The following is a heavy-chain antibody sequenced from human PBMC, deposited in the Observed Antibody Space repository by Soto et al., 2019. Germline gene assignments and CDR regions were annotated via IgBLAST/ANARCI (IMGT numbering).Heavy chain of an antibody. CDR1: CYSATSSDYY. CDR3: APLSVSLSGPYGIHV. V-gene: IGHV4-39*01. Sequence: SETLSLTCSGPCYSATSSDYYWAWIRQPPGKGLEWIGSMFYSGLTYYNPSLKSRVTLSVDTSKNQFSVRLNSVTAADTAVYYCAPLSVSLSGPYGIHVWGQGTTVTVSS. D-gene: IGHD2-15*01. J-gene: IGHJ6*02. CDR2: MFYSGLT.